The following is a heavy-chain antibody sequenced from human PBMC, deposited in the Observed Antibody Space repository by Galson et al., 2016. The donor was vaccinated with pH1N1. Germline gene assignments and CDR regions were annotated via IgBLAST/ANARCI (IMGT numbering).Heavy chain of an antibody. CDR3: AKGAGRYYFGSGSFNY. CDR2: ISWNSNSI. V-gene: IGHV3-9*01. J-gene: IGHJ4*02. CDR1: GFAFDGFA. D-gene: IGHD3-10*01. Sequence: SLRLSCAASGFAFDGFAMHWVRHVPGKGLEWVSGISWNSNSIGYADSVKGRFTISRDSAKKSLFLQMNSLRVEDTALYYCAKGAGRYYFGSGSFNYWGQGTQVTVSS.